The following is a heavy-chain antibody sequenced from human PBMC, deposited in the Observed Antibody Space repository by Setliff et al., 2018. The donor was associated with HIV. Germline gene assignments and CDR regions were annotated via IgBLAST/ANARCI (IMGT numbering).Heavy chain of an antibody. CDR2: IYHTGST. J-gene: IGHJ2*01. CDR1: GGSITSNW. CDR3: ARLVRGWYFDL. V-gene: IGHV4-4*02. D-gene: IGHD3-22*01. Sequence: SETLSLTCVVSGGSITSNWWTWVRQPPGKGLEWIGEIYHTGSTNQNPSLKSRVTILIDKSKNQFSLTLTSVTAADTAVYYCARLVRGWYFDLWGRGTLVTVSS.